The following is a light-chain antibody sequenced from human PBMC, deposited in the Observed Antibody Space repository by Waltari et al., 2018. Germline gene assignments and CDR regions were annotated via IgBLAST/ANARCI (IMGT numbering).Light chain of an antibody. CDR2: GAS. V-gene: IGKV1-16*02. J-gene: IGKJ3*01. Sequence: DIQMTQSPSSLSASVGDRGTITCRASQYIKNHLAWFQQRPGKAPKSLIYGASTLQSGVPSKFSGSGSGTHFTLTITDLQPDDFATYFCQQYDGYPFTFGPGTTVDVK. CDR3: QQYDGYPFT. CDR1: QYIKNH.